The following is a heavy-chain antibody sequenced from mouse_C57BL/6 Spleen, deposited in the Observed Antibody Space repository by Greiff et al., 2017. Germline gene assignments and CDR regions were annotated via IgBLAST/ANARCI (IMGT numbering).Heavy chain of an antibody. V-gene: IGHV1-20*01. J-gene: IGHJ2*01. CDR2: INPYNGDT. CDR1: GYSFTGYF. Sequence: EVKLQESGPELVKPGDSVTISCKASGYSFTGYFMNWVMQSHGKSLEWIGRINPYNGDTFYNQKFKGKATLTVDKSSSTAHMELRSLTSEDSAVYYCARRGAYYGSSSFDYWGQGTTLTVSA. D-gene: IGHD1-1*01. CDR3: ARRGAYYGSSSFDY.